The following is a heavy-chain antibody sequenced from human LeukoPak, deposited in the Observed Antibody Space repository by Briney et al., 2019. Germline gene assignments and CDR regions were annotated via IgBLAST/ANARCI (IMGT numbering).Heavy chain of an antibody. CDR3: ARVSLDYRDYVRNWFDP. CDR2: IFDNGIT. CDR1: GGSITGGGSS. Sequence: PSETLSLTCAVSGGSITGGGSSWSWIRQPPGRGLEWIGYIFDNGITYYNPSLKSRITLSVDTSKNQFSLKLNSVTAADTAVYFCARVSLDYRDYVRNWFDPWGQGTLITVSS. V-gene: IGHV4-30-4*07. D-gene: IGHD4-11*01. J-gene: IGHJ5*02.